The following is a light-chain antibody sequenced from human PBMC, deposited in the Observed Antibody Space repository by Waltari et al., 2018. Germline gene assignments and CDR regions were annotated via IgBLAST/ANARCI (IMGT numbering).Light chain of an antibody. V-gene: IGLV2-14*03. Sequence: QSALTQPASVSGSPGQSITLSCSGTSSDVGGYNFVSWYQKHPDKAPKLILFDVSNRPPGISERFSGSKSGNTASLIISGLRTGDEAEYYCSSYASSGSLVFGSGTLVTVL. CDR2: DVS. J-gene: IGLJ6*01. CDR3: SSYASSGSLV. CDR1: SSDVGGYNF.